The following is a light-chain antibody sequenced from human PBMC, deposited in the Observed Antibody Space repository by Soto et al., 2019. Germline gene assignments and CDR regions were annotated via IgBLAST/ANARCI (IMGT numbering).Light chain of an antibody. J-gene: IGKJ3*01. CDR2: AAS. CDR1: QCISSY. V-gene: IGKV1-39*01. CDR3: RRSYCTAFT. Sequence: DIHMTQTPASLSAAVGDGVTITCRASQCISSYLNWYQLKPGKAPKLLIYAASSLQSGVPSTFSGSRSRTDFTLTIRILQPEDFATYYCRRSYCTAFTFGPVSKVDIK.